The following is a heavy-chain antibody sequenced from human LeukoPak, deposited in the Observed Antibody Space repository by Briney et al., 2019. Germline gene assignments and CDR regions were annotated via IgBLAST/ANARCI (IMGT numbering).Heavy chain of an antibody. J-gene: IGHJ3*02. CDR2: VDPEDGET. D-gene: IGHD3-22*01. Sequence: ASVKISCKVSGYTFTDYYIHWVQQAPGKGLEWMGLVDPEDGETIYAEKFQGRVTITADTSTDTAYMELSSLRSEDTAVYYCATASPNGYYAFDIWGQGTMVTVSS. V-gene: IGHV1-69-2*01. CDR1: GYTFTDYY. CDR3: ATASPNGYYAFDI.